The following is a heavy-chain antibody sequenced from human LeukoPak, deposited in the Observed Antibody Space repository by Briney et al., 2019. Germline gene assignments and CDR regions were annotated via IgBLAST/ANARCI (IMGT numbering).Heavy chain of an antibody. CDR3: ARSTGSTMFIDY. Sequence: PSETLSLTCTVSGGSISPYYWSWIRQPPGKGLEWLGYIYYSGSTDYNPSLKSRVAISVDTSKNQFSLKLGSVTAADTAVYYCARSTGSTMFIDYWGQGTLVTVSS. D-gene: IGHD3-10*02. CDR2: IYYSGST. CDR1: GGSISPYY. J-gene: IGHJ4*02. V-gene: IGHV4-59*01.